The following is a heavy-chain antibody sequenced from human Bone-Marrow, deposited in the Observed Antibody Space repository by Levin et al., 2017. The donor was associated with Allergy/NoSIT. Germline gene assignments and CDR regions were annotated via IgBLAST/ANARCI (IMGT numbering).Heavy chain of an antibody. CDR2: INSDGSST. V-gene: IGHV3-74*01. D-gene: IGHD1-26*01. CDR3: VKGATIRHYGMDV. J-gene: IGHJ6*02. CDR1: GFTFSSYW. Sequence: GESLKISCAASGFTFSSYWMHWVRQAPGKGLVWVSRINSDGSSTSYADSVKGRFTISRDNAKNTLYLQMNSLRAEDTAVYYCVKGATIRHYGMDVWGQGTTVTVSS.